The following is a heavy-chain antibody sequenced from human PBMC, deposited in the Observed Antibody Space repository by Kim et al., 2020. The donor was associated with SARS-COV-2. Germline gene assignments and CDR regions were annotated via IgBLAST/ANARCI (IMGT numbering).Heavy chain of an antibody. Sequence: GGSLRLSCAASGFTFSSYGMHWVRQAPGKGLEWVAVISYDGSNKYYADSVKGRFTISRDNSKNTLYLQMNSLRAEDTAVYYCAKDQLGFMIVVVDISFDIWGQGTMVTVSS. D-gene: IGHD3-22*01. V-gene: IGHV3-30*18. J-gene: IGHJ3*02. CDR3: AKDQLGFMIVVVDISFDI. CDR1: GFTFSSYG. CDR2: ISYDGSNK.